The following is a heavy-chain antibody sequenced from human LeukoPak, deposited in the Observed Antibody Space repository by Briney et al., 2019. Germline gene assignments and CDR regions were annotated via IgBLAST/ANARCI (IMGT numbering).Heavy chain of an antibody. CDR2: INPSGGST. Sequence: ASVKVSCKASGYTFTSYYMHWVRRAPGQGLEWMGIINPSGGSTSYAQKFQGRVTMTRDTSTSTVYMELSSLRSEDTAVYYCARELYDFWSGYCFDYWGQGTLVTVSS. V-gene: IGHV1-46*01. CDR3: ARELYDFWSGYCFDY. D-gene: IGHD3-3*01. CDR1: GYTFTSYY. J-gene: IGHJ4*02.